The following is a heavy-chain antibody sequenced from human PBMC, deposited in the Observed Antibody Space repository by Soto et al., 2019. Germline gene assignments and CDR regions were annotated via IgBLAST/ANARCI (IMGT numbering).Heavy chain of an antibody. CDR3: ARAGYSSSQGDYFYGMDV. J-gene: IGHJ6*02. CDR1: GFSFSAYT. Sequence: QVQLVESGGGVVQPGRSLRLSCAASGFSFSAYTMHWVRQVPGKGLEWVAVISFGGNSKYYADSVKGRFTISRDNSDNTLYLQMNNLREDDTALYYCARAGYSSSQGDYFYGMDVWGQGTTVTVSS. V-gene: IGHV3-30-3*01. CDR2: ISFGGNSK. D-gene: IGHD6-13*01.